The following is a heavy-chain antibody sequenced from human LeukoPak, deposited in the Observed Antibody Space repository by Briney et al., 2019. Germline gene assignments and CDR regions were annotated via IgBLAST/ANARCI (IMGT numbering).Heavy chain of an antibody. CDR1: GGSFSGYY. CDR3: ARQLFWSGYYTGV. J-gene: IGHJ6*03. CDR2: VNDSGSI. D-gene: IGHD3-3*01. V-gene: IGHV4-34*01. Sequence: PSETLSLTCAVSGGSFSGYYWSWIRQPPGKGLGLIGEVNDSGSINYNPSLRSRVTISVDVSKTRFSLKLSSVTAADTAVYYCARQLFWSGYYTGVWANGTTVTVSS.